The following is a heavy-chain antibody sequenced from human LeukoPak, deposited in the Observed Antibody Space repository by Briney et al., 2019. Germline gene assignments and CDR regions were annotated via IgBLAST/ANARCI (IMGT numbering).Heavy chain of an antibody. CDR3: ARGPSGEYQLLSAYYYGMDV. Sequence: SETLSLTCTVSGGSISSYYWSWIRQPPGKGLEWIGYIHYSGSTNYNPSLKCRVTISVDTSKNQFSLKLSSVTAADTAVYYCARGPSGEYQLLSAYYYGMDVWGKGTTVTVSS. CDR1: GGSISSYY. D-gene: IGHD2-2*01. CDR2: IHYSGST. V-gene: IGHV4-59*01. J-gene: IGHJ6*04.